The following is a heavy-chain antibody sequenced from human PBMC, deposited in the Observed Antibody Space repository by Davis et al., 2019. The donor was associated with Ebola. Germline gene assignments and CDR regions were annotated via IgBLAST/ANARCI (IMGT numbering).Heavy chain of an antibody. V-gene: IGHV2-70*01. CDR3: ARTRSSSSWYLFDY. J-gene: IGHJ4*02. D-gene: IGHD6-13*01. CDR1: GFSLSTSGMC. Sequence: SGPTLVKPTPPLTLTCTFSGFSLSTSGMCVSWIRQPPGKALDWLALIDWDDDKYYSTSLKTRLTISKDTSKNQVVLTMANMDPVDTATYYCARTRSSSSWYLFDYWGQGTLVTVSS. CDR2: IDWDDDK.